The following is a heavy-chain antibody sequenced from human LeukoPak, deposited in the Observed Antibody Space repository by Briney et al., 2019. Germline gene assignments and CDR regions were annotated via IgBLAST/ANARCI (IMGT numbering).Heavy chain of an antibody. V-gene: IGHV3-66*01. CDR3: ASSRHPYYYGSGSYYPDY. J-gene: IGHJ4*02. CDR1: GFTVIRNN. CDR2: FFSGGST. D-gene: IGHD3-10*01. Sequence: GGSLRLSCAPPGFTVIRNNISWVPQPPGKGRGWGSVFFSGGSTYYADSVKGRFTISRDNSKNTLYLQMNSLRAEDTAVYYCASSRHPYYYGSGSYYPDYWGQGTLVTVSS.